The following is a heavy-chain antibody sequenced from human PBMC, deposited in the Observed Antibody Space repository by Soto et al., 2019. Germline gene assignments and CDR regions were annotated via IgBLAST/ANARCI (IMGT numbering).Heavy chain of an antibody. J-gene: IGHJ6*02. CDR2: IYASGTP. Sequence: QVQLQESGPGLVKPSETLSLTCTVSGGSISTFYWSWIWQPPGKGLEWIGYIYASGTPNYNPSLKSRVNISIDPSKNQFSMNLSSVTAEDTAVYYCARNSGSYSPFYYGMDVWGQGTTVTVSS. CDR1: GGSISTFY. CDR3: ARNSGSYSPFYYGMDV. V-gene: IGHV4-59*01. D-gene: IGHD1-26*01.